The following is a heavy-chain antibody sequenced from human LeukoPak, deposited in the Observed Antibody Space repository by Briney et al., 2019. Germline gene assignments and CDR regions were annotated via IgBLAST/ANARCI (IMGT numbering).Heavy chain of an antibody. CDR2: ISWDGANT. D-gene: IGHD6-19*01. Sequence: GGSLRLSCAASGFTFDDYTMHWVRQAPGKGLEWVSLISWDGANTYYADSVKGRFTISRDNSKNSLYLQMNSLRAEDTAVYYCARVRSSGWYPVAFDIWGQGTMVTVSS. J-gene: IGHJ3*02. CDR1: GFTFDDYT. CDR3: ARVRSSGWYPVAFDI. V-gene: IGHV3-43*01.